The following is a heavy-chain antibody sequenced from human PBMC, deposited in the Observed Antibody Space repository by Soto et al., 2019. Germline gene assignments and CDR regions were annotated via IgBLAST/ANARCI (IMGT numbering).Heavy chain of an antibody. J-gene: IGHJ5*02. Sequence: SETLSLTCTVSGGSVSSGSYYWSWIRQPPGKGLEWIGYIYYSGSTNYNPSLKSRVTISVDTSKNQFSLKLSSVTAADTAVYYCAREVPASFDDSRGQRKWNWFAPWGQGTLVTVSS. CDR1: GGSVSSGSYY. D-gene: IGHD3-22*01. CDR3: AREVPASFDDSRGQRKWNWFAP. CDR2: IYYSGST. V-gene: IGHV4-61*01.